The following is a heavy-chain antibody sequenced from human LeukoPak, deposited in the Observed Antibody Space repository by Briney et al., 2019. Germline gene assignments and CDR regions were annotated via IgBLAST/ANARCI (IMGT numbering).Heavy chain of an antibody. CDR3: ARAQWGIAAAGYDY. CDR1: GGSISSYY. CDR2: IYYSGST. D-gene: IGHD6-13*01. Sequence: SETLSLTCTVSGGSISSYYWSWIRQPPGNGLEWIGYIYYSGSTNYNPSLNSRVTISVDTSKNQFSLKLSSVTAADTAVYYCARAQWGIAAAGYDYWGQGTLVTVSS. J-gene: IGHJ4*02. V-gene: IGHV4-59*01.